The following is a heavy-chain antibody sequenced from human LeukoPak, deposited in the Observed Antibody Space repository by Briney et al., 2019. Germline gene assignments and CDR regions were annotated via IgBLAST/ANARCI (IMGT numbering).Heavy chain of an antibody. V-gene: IGHV1-46*01. J-gene: IGHJ4*02. Sequence: GASVKVSCKASGYTFTSYYMHWVRQAPGQGLEWMGIINPSGGSTSYAQKFQGRVTMTRDTSTSTVYMELSSLRSEDTAVYYCARDPQWELIGYYFDYWGQGTLVTVSS. CDR3: ARDPQWELIGYYFDY. CDR1: GYTFTSYY. CDR2: INPSGGST. D-gene: IGHD1-26*01.